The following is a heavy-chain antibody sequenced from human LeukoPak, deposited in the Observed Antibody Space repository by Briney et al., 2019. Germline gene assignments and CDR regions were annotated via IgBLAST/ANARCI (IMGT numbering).Heavy chain of an antibody. CDR1: GFTFSSYD. J-gene: IGHJ4*02. CDR2: IGTAGDT. Sequence: PGGSLRLSCAASGFTFSSYDMHWVRQATGKGLELVSAIGTAGDTYSPGSVKGRFTISRENAKNSLYLQMNSLRAEDTAVYYCARADWDTAMIDYWGQGTLVTVSS. V-gene: IGHV3-13*01. D-gene: IGHD5-18*01. CDR3: ARADWDTAMIDY.